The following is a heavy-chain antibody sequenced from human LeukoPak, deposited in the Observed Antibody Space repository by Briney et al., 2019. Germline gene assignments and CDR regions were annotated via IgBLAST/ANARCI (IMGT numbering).Heavy chain of an antibody. J-gene: IGHJ4*02. Sequence: GGSLRLSCAASGFTFSSYAMSWVRQAPGKGLEWVSAISGSGGSTYYADSVKGRFTISRDNAKNSLYLQMNSLRAEDTAVYYCARDRSLYSSSSRDDYWGQGTLVTVSS. CDR2: ISGSGGST. CDR3: ARDRSLYSSSSRDDY. V-gene: IGHV3-23*01. D-gene: IGHD6-6*01. CDR1: GFTFSSYA.